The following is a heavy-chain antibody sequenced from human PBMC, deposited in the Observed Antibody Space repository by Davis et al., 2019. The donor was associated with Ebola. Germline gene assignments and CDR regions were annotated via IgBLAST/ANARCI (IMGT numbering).Heavy chain of an antibody. Sequence: PSETLSLTCDISGDRVSSGGWNRVRHSTTRCLEWLGRAYYTSRWNNDYAGSVRSRITINPDTSKNQFSLQLNSVTPEDTSAYYCARGWLRYGFDCWGQGTLVTVSS. CDR1: GDRVSSGG. CDR2: AYYTSRWNN. CDR3: ARGWLRYGFDC. D-gene: IGHD5-12*01. J-gene: IGHJ4*02. V-gene: IGHV6-1*01.